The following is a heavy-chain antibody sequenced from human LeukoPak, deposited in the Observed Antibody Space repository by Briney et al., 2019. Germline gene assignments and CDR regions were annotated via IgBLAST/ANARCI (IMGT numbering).Heavy chain of an antibody. D-gene: IGHD5-12*01. J-gene: IGHJ4*02. V-gene: IGHV1-8*01. CDR3: ARGWGFDIVATIDGEYYFDY. Sequence: ASVKVSCKASGYTFTSYDINWVRQATGQGLEWMGWMNPNSGNTGYAQKFQGRVTMTRNTSISTAYMELSSLRSEDTAVYYCARGWGFDIVATIDGEYYFDYWGRGTLVTVSS. CDR1: GYTFTSYD. CDR2: MNPNSGNT.